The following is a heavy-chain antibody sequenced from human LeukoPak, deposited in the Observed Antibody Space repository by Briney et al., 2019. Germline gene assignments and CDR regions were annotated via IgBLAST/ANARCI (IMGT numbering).Heavy chain of an antibody. V-gene: IGHV1-69*05. Sequence: SVKVSCKASGGTFISYAISWVRQAPGQGLEWMGGIIPIFGTANYAQKFQGRVTITTDESTSTACMEPSSLRSEDTAVYYCARADYDILTGRCSHFDYWGQGTLVTVSS. CDR2: IIPIFGTA. D-gene: IGHD3-9*01. CDR3: ARADYDILTGRCSHFDY. J-gene: IGHJ4*02. CDR1: GGTFISYA.